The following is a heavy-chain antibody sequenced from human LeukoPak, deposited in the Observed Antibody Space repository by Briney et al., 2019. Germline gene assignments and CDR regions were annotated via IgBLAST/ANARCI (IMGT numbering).Heavy chain of an antibody. J-gene: IGHJ4*02. D-gene: IGHD2-2*01. CDR1: GFTFSSYS. CDR2: ISSSSSYI. CDR3: ARALSRNVVVPTASFDY. V-gene: IGHV3-21*01. Sequence: GGSLRLSCAASGFTFSSYSMSWVRQAPGKGLEWVSSISSSSSYIYYADSVKGRFTISRDNAKNSLYLQMNSLRAEDTAVYYCARALSRNVVVPTASFDYWGQGTLVTVSS.